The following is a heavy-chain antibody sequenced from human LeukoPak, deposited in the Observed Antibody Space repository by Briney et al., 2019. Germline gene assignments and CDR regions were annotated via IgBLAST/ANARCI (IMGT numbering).Heavy chain of an antibody. CDR2: IYYSGST. D-gene: IGHD3-10*01. J-gene: IGHJ5*02. V-gene: IGHV4-39*01. CDR3: ARRKSNYYGSGSYYSRYNWFDP. CDR1: GGSISSSSYY. Sequence: SETLSLTCTVSGGSISSSSYYWGWIRQPPGKGLEWIGSIYYSGSTYYNPSLKSRVTISVDTSKNQFSLKLSSVTAADTAVYYCARRKSNYYGSGSYYSRYNWFDPWGQGTLVTVSS.